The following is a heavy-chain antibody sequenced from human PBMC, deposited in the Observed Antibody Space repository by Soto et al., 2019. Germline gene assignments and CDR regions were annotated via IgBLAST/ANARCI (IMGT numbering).Heavy chain of an antibody. J-gene: IGHJ4*02. CDR2: IYSGGST. V-gene: IGHV3-53*04. Sequence: EVQLVESGGGLVQPGGSLRLSCAASGFTVSSNYMSWVRQAPGKGLEWVSVIYSGGSTYYADSVKGRFTSSRHNSKNTLYRQMNSLRAEDTAVYYCATGRRSWSPVDYWGQGTLVTVSS. D-gene: IGHD6-13*01. CDR1: GFTVSSNY. CDR3: ATGRRSWSPVDY.